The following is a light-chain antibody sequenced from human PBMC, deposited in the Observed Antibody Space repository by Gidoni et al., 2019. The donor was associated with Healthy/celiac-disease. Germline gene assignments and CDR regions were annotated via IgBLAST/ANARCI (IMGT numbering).Light chain of an antibody. Sequence: EIVLTQSPGTLSLSPGGRATLSCRASQSVSSSYLAWYQQKPGQAPRLLIYGASSRATGIPERFSGSGSGTDFTLTISRLEPEDFAVYYCQQYGSSPQFTFGPGTKVEIK. J-gene: IGKJ3*01. V-gene: IGKV3-20*01. CDR1: QSVSSSY. CDR3: QQYGSSPQFT. CDR2: GAS.